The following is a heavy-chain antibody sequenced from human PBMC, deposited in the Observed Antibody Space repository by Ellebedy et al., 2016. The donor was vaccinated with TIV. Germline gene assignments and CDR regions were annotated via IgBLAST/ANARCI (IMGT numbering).Heavy chain of an antibody. CDR3: AKGVGDSFSARVMDV. Sequence: GGSLRLSCAASGFTFSDYYMSWIRQAPGKGLEWVSYISSSGSTIYYADSVKGRFTISRDFSKNTVYLQMNSLRAEDTAVYHCAKGVGDSFSARVMDVWGQGTTVTVSS. CDR2: ISSSGSTI. CDR1: GFTFSDYY. V-gene: IGHV3-11*01. J-gene: IGHJ6*02. D-gene: IGHD2-21*02.